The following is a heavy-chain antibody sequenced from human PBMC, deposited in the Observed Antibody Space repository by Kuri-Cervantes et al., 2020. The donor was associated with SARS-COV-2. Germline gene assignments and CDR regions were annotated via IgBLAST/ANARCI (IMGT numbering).Heavy chain of an antibody. D-gene: IGHD3-9*01. CDR3: TRGDILTGYFISFIDY. CDR2: ISGSGGST. Sequence: GESLKISCAASGFTFSSYAMSWVRQAPGKGLEWVSAISGSGGSTYYADSVKGRFTISRDNSKNTLYLQMNSLRAEDTAVYYCTRGDILTGYFISFIDYWGQGTLVTVSS. V-gene: IGHV3-23*01. CDR1: GFTFSSYA. J-gene: IGHJ4*02.